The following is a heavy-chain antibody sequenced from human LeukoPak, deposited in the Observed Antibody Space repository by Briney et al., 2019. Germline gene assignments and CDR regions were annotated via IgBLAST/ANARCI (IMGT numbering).Heavy chain of an antibody. D-gene: IGHD3-22*01. J-gene: IGHJ4*02. CDR3: ARYYYDSSGYYYYFDY. CDR1: GGSISSGGYY. Sequence: SETLSLTCAVSGGSISSGGYYWSWIRQHPGKGLEWIGYIYYSGSTYYNPSLKSRVTISVDTSKNQFSLKLSSVTAADTAVYYCARYYYDSSGYYYYFDYWGQGTLVTVSS. CDR2: IYYSGST. V-gene: IGHV4-31*11.